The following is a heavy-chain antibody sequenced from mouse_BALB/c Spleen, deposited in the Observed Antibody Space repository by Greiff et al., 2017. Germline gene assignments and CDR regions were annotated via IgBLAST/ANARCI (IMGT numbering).Heavy chain of an antibody. CDR2: IRGDGST. Sequence: QVQLKESGPGLVAPSQSLSITCTVSGFSLTSYGVSWVRQPPGKGLEWLGVIRGDGSTNYHSALISRLSISKDNSKSQVFLQLNSLQTDDTATYYCAKGVRLPAYWGQGTLVTVSA. J-gene: IGHJ3*01. V-gene: IGHV2-3*01. CDR3: AKGVRLPAY. D-gene: IGHD1-2*01. CDR1: GFSLTSYG.